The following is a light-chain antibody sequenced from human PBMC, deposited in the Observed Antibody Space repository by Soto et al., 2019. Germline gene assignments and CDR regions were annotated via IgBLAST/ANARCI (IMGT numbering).Light chain of an antibody. Sequence: ESMLTQSPGALSLSPGERATLSGRASRSVSTRYITWYQQKPGQAPRLLIYGASIRATGIPDRFSGSGSGTDFTLTISRLEAEDFAVYYCQQFGDSPPAFTFGHGTKLEI. V-gene: IGKV3-20*01. CDR3: QQFGDSPPAFT. CDR1: RSVSTRY. CDR2: GAS. J-gene: IGKJ2*01.